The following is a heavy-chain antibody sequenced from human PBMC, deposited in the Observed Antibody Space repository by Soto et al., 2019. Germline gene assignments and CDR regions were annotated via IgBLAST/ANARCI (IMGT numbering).Heavy chain of an antibody. V-gene: IGHV4-39*01. CDR1: GGSLTSGGFY. CDR3: ARLLYDRSGYDYCDS. Sequence: QVQLQESGPGLVKPSETLSLTCTVSGGSLTSGGFYWGWIRQPPGKGLEWMGSIYYTGSTYNNPSLKPRVTMSVDTSKRQFSLMLTSVTAADTAVYYCARLLYDRSGYDYCDSWGQGTLVTVSS. D-gene: IGHD3-22*01. CDR2: IYYTGST. J-gene: IGHJ4*02.